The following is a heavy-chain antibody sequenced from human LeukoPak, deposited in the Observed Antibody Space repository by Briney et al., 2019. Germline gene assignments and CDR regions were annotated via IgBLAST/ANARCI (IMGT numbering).Heavy chain of an antibody. CDR2: IRSRTHGGTT. CDR1: GFTLSTAS. V-gene: IGHV3-49*04. CDR3: TRDGIPETNWSGYYIDY. J-gene: IGHJ4*02. D-gene: IGHD3-3*01. Sequence: GGSLRLSCAASGFTLSTASMNWVRQAPGKGLEWVGFIRSRTHGGTTEFAAPVKDRFSISRDDSKRIAYLQMNSLKTEDTAVYYCTRDGIPETNWSGYYIDYWGQGTLVTVSS.